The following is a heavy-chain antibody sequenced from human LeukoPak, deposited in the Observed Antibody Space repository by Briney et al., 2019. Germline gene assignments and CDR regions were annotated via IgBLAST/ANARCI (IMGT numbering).Heavy chain of an antibody. CDR2: IDYSGST. Sequence: GTLSLTRTVSGGSTSTYYCTWIRQPPGKGLGWIGFIDYSGSTNYNPSLKSRVTISVDTSKNQFSLKLSSVTAADTAVYYCAREGGIVVVPAAKITGFDYWGQGTLVTVSS. J-gene: IGHJ4*02. V-gene: IGHV4-59*12. D-gene: IGHD2-2*01. CDR3: AREGGIVVVPAAKITGFDY. CDR1: GGSTSTYY.